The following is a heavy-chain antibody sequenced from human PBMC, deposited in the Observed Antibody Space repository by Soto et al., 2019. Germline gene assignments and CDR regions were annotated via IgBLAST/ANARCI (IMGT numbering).Heavy chain of an antibody. CDR2: IFYTGST. Sequence: QVQLQESGPGLVQPSETLSLTFSVSGGSINSASYHWSWLLQHPGKGLEIIGYIFYTGSTYYNPTLETRLTISVDTSKNHVSLRLNAVTAADTAVYYCARLDYGDSAFDSWGRGILVTVSS. CDR3: ARLDYGDSAFDS. V-gene: IGHV4-31*03. CDR1: GGSINSASYH. D-gene: IGHD4-17*01. J-gene: IGHJ4*02.